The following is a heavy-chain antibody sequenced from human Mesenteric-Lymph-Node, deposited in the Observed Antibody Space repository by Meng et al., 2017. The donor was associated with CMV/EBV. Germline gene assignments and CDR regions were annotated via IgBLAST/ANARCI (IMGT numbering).Heavy chain of an antibody. Sequence: ASVKVSCKASGYTFTGYYMHWVRQAPGQGLEWMGWINTNSGGTDFAQMFQGRVTMTRDTSISTAYMELSRLRSDDTAVYYCARDEWYSSSWYGYYYYGMDVWGQGTTVTVSS. CDR1: GYTFTGYY. J-gene: IGHJ6*02. CDR2: INTNSGGT. D-gene: IGHD6-13*01. CDR3: ARDEWYSSSWYGYYYYGMDV. V-gene: IGHV1-2*02.